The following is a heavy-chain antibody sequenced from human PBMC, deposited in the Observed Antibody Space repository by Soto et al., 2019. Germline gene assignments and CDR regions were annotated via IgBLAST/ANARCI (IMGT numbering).Heavy chain of an antibody. Sequence: PSETLSLTCTVSGGSISRGDYYWSWIRQPPGKGLEWIGYIYYSGSTYYNPSLKSRVTISVDTSKNQFSLKLSSVTAADTAVYYCARVRSWGFSYYYYGMDVWGQGTTVTVSS. V-gene: IGHV4-30-4*01. J-gene: IGHJ6*02. CDR3: ARVRSWGFSYYYYGMDV. D-gene: IGHD3-10*01. CDR2: IYYSGST. CDR1: GGSISRGDYY.